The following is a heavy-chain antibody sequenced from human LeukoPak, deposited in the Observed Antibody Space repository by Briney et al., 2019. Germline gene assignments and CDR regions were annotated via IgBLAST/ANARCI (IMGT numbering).Heavy chain of an antibody. V-gene: IGHV1-18*01. CDR3: ARLYYDILTGYEDY. D-gene: IGHD3-9*01. CDR2: ISAYNGNT. J-gene: IGHJ4*02. Sequence: ASVKASCKASGYTFTSYGISWVRQAPGQGLEWMGWISAYNGNTNYAQKLQGRVTMTTDTSTSTAYTELRSLRSDDTAVYYCARLYYDILTGYEDYWGQGTLVTVSS. CDR1: GYTFTSYG.